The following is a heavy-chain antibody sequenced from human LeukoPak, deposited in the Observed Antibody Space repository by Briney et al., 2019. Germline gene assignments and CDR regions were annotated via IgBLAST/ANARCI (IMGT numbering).Heavy chain of an antibody. J-gene: IGHJ6*02. D-gene: IGHD7-27*01. CDR1: GGTFSSYA. Sequence: GSSVKVSCKASGGTFSSYAISWVRQAPGQGLKWMGGIIPIFGTANYAQKFKGRVTITADESTSTAYMELSSLRSEDTAVYYCARGSTGVYYYYGMDVWGQGTTVTVSS. CDR3: ARGSTGVYYYYGMDV. V-gene: IGHV1-69*01. CDR2: IIPIFGTA.